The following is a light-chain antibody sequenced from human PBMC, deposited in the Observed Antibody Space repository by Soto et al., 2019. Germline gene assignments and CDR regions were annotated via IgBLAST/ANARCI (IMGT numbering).Light chain of an antibody. CDR2: YDS. CDR1: NIGRKS. Sequence: SYELTQPPSVSVAPGQTARITCGGNNIGRKSVHWYQEKPGQAPVLVIYYDSDRPSGIPERFSGSNSGNTATLTISRVEAGDEADYYCQVWDSTSDHVVFGGGTKLTVL. V-gene: IGLV3-21*04. CDR3: QVWDSTSDHVV. J-gene: IGLJ2*01.